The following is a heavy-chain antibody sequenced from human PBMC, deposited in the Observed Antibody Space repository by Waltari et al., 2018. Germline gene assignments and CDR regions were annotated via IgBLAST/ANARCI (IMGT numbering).Heavy chain of an antibody. CDR2: LNPDSGAT. CDR3: ATPAVAVAVTLDY. Sequence: QVQLVQSGAEVKKPGASVKVSCKTSGYIFTGFYLHWVRQAPGEGLEWMGRLNPDSGATRYAQKFQGRVTMTRDTSITTAYMELSHLTPDDTAVYYCATPAVAVAVTLDYWGQGTLVTVSS. V-gene: IGHV1-2*06. CDR1: GYIFTGFY. J-gene: IGHJ4*02. D-gene: IGHD6-19*01.